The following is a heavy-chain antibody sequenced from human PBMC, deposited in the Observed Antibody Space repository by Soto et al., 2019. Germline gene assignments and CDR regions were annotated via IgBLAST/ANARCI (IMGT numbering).Heavy chain of an antibody. V-gene: IGHV4-34*01. Sequence: SETLSLTCAVYGGSFSGYYWSWIRQPPGKGLEWIGEINHSGSTNYNPSLKSRVTISVDTSKNQFSLKLSSVTAADTAVYYCARGLDWFAFDIWGQGTMVT. CDR1: GGSFSGYY. J-gene: IGHJ3*02. CDR2: INHSGST. CDR3: ARGLDWFAFDI. D-gene: IGHD3-9*01.